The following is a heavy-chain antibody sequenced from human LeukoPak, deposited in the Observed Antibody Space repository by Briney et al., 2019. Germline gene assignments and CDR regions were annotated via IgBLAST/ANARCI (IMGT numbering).Heavy chain of an antibody. CDR1: GGSISSSSYY. CDR3: ARSGSGYLRYYFDS. J-gene: IGHJ4*02. Sequence: SETLSLTCTVSGGSISSSSYYWGWIRQPPGKGLEWIGSMYSSGSTYYNPSLKSRVTISVDTSKNQFSLKLSSVTAADTAVYYCARSGSGYLRYYFDSWGQGTLVTVAS. CDR2: MYSSGST. D-gene: IGHD5-12*01. V-gene: IGHV4-39*07.